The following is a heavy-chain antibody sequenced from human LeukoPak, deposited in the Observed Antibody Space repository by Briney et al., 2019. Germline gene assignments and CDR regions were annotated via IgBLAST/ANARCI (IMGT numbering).Heavy chain of an antibody. CDR1: GHTFTGYY. CDR3: AKNFLWDYCSSTSCLNLSYFDY. CDR2: INPNSGGT. D-gene: IGHD2-2*01. V-gene: IGHV1-2*02. J-gene: IGHJ4*02. Sequence: VASVKVSCKASGHTFTGYYMHWVRQAPGQWLEWMGWINPNSGGTNYAQKFQGRVTMTRDTFISTAYMELSRLRSDDTAVYYCAKNFLWDYCSSTSCLNLSYFDYWGQGTLVTVSS.